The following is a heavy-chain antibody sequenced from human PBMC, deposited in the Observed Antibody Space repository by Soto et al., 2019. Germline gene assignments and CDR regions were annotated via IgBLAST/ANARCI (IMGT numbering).Heavy chain of an antibody. J-gene: IGHJ3*02. V-gene: IGHV4-4*02. CDR3: AGGITVAGPSRDGFDI. CDR1: SGSISSSNW. D-gene: IGHD6-19*01. Sequence: QVQLQESGPGLVKPSGTLSLTCAVSSGSISSSNWWSWVRQPPGKGLEWIGEIYHSGSTNYNPSLKSRVTISVDKSTNQFSLKLSPVTAADTAVYYCAGGITVAGPSRDGFDIWGRGTMVTVSS. CDR2: IYHSGST.